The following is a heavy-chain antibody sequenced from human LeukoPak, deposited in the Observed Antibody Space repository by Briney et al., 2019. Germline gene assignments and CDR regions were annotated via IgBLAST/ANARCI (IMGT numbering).Heavy chain of an antibody. Sequence: GGSLRLSCAASGFTFSSDWMSWVRQAPGKGLEWVANIKQDGSEKYYVDSVKGRFTISRDNAKNSLYLQMNSLRAEDTAVYYCARELTYSSGWQDYWGQGTLVTVSS. J-gene: IGHJ4*02. V-gene: IGHV3-7*01. CDR2: IKQDGSEK. D-gene: IGHD6-19*01. CDR1: GFTFSSDW. CDR3: ARELTYSSGWQDY.